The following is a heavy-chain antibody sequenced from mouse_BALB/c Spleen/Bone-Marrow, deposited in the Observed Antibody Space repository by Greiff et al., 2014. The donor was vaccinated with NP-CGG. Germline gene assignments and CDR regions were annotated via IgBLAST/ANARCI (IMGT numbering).Heavy chain of an antibody. D-gene: IGHD3-3*01. CDR1: GFTFSDYY. Sequence: DVQLQESGGGLVQPGGSLKLSCATSGFTFSDYYMYWVRQTPEKRLEWVAYISNGGGSTYYPDTVKGRFTISRDNAKNTLYLQMSRLKSEDTAMYYCARQGGTEYYAMDYWGQGTSVTVSS. CDR2: ISNGGGST. J-gene: IGHJ4*01. V-gene: IGHV5-12*02. CDR3: ARQGGTEYYAMDY.